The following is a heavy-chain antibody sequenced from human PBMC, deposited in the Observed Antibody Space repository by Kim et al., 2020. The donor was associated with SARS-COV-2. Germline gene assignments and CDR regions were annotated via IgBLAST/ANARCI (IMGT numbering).Heavy chain of an antibody. V-gene: IGHV4-30-4*01. CDR1: GGSISSGDYY. CDR3: ASTHKLEYCSSTSFLMFDP. CDR2: IYYSGST. Sequence: SETLSLTCTVSGGSISSGDYYWSWIRQPPGKGLEWIGYIYYSGSTYYNPSLKSRVTISVDTSKHQFSLKLSSVTAADTAVYYCASTHKLEYCSSTSFLMFDPWGQGTLVTVSS. D-gene: IGHD2-2*01. J-gene: IGHJ5*01.